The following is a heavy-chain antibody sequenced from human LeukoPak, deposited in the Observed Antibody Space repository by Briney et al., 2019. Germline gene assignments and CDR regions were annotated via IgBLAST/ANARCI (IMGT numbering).Heavy chain of an antibody. D-gene: IGHD2-21*02. CDR1: GFTFSSYS. J-gene: IGHJ3*02. V-gene: IGHV3-21*01. CDR3: ARSSYCGGDCYSLVAFDI. Sequence: GGSLRLSCAASGFTFSSYSMNWVRQAPGEGLEWVSSISSSSTYIYYADSVKGRFTISRDNAKNSLYLQMNSLRAEDTAVYYCARSSYCGGDCYSLVAFDIWGQGTMVTVSS. CDR2: ISSSSTYI.